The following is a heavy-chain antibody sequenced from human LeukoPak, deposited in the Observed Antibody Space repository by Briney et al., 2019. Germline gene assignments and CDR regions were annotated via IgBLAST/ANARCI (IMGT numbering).Heavy chain of an antibody. J-gene: IGHJ4*02. CDR3: ARDSPGYLAYDS. Sequence: QAGGSLRLSCAASGFTFSTYWMTWVRQPPGKGPEWVANIKEDGSATYYVDSVKGRFTISRDNAKKSLYLQMNSLRAEDTAVYYCARDSPGYLAYDSWGQGTLVTVSS. CDR2: IKEDGSAT. D-gene: IGHD1-1*01. CDR1: GFTFSTYW. V-gene: IGHV3-7*04.